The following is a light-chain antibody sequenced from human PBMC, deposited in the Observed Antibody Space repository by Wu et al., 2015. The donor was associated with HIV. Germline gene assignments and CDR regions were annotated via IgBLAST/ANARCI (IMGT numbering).Light chain of an antibody. V-gene: IGKV1-39*01. CDR1: QNIDNY. J-gene: IGKJ1*01. CDR2: AAS. CDR3: QQSYTTPAWT. Sequence: DIQMTQFPSSLSASLGDRVTITCRASQNIDNYLNWYQHTPGRAPKLLISAASSLQGGVPPRFSGSGSGTEFTLTISSLQPEDFATYYCQQSYTTPAWTFGQGTKVEIK.